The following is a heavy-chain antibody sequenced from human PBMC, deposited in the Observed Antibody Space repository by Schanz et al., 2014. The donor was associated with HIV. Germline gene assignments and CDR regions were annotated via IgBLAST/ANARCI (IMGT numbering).Heavy chain of an antibody. CDR1: GGSLSDNY. V-gene: IGHV4-34*01. CDR2: INHSGST. J-gene: IGHJ6*02. D-gene: IGHD2-15*01. Sequence: QVQLKQWGAGLLKPSETLSLTCAVYGGSLSDNYWSWIRQPPGKGLEWIGEINHSGSTKYNPSLEGRLTMSVDPFKRQFSLRLTSVTAADTAVYYCASLCSGSNCFYSSYYGMDVWGQGTTVAVSS. CDR3: ASLCSGSNCFYSSYYGMDV.